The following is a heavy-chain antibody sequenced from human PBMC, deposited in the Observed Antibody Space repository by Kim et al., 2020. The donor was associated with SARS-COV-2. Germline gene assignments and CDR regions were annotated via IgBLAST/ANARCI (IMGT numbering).Heavy chain of an antibody. CDR2: ISSSSSTI. CDR1: GFTFSSYS. Sequence: GGSLRLSCAASGFTFSSYSMNWVRQAPGKGLEWVSYISSSSSTIYYADSVKGRFTISRDNAKNSLYLQMNSLRDEDTAVYYCARDDYYDSSGYETSFDYWGQGTLVTVSS. D-gene: IGHD3-22*01. J-gene: IGHJ4*02. V-gene: IGHV3-48*02. CDR3: ARDDYYDSSGYETSFDY.